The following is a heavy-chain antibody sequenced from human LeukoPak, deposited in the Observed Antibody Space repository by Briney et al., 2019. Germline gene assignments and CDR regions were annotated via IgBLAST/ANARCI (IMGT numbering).Heavy chain of an antibody. V-gene: IGHV4-34*01. CDR1: GGSFSGYY. CDR3: ARLRDFPYQLLWTNWFDP. D-gene: IGHD2-2*01. J-gene: IGHJ5*02. CDR2: INHSGST. Sequence: SETLSLTCAVYGGSFSGYYWSWIRQPPGKGLEWIGEINHSGSTNYNPSLKSRVTISVDTSKNQFSLKLSSVTAADTAVYYCARLRDFPYQLLWTNWFDPWGQGTLVTVSS.